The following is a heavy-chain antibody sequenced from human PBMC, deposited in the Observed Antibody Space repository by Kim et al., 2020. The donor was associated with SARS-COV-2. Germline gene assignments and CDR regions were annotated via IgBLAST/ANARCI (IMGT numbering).Heavy chain of an antibody. D-gene: IGHD3-16*01. Sequence: GGSLRLSCVASGFTFSSYWLHWVRQAPGKGLEWVSRVNSDGSGTFYADSVKGRFTISRDNSRNTLYLQMNSLRAEDTAVYYCARHSTGYVWDKCDYCVQGTLVTVSS. J-gene: IGHJ4*02. CDR2: VNSDGSGT. CDR1: GFTFSSYW. V-gene: IGHV3-74*01. CDR3: ARHSTGYVWDKCDY.